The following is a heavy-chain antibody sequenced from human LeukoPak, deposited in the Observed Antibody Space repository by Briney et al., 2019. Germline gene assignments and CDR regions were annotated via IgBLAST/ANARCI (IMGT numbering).Heavy chain of an antibody. CDR2: ISFDGGNK. CDR3: ARGRAGIAAAGFDY. V-gene: IGHV3-30-3*01. J-gene: IGHJ4*02. D-gene: IGHD6-13*01. Sequence: GGSLRPSCATSGFTFSMSAMHWVRLAPGKGLDWVAVISFDGGNKFYADSVKGRFSISRDNSKNTLYLQMNSLGLDDTAVYFCARGRAGIAAAGFDYWGQGTLVTVSS. CDR1: GFTFSMSA.